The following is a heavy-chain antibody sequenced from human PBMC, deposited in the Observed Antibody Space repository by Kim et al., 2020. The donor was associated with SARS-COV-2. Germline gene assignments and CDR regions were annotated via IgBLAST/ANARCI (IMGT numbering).Heavy chain of an antibody. Sequence: GGSLRLSCAASGFTFSSYAMHWVRQAPGKGLEWVAVIWYDGSNKYYADSVKGRFTISRDNSKNTLYLQMNSLRAEDTAVYYCAKALATYYYDSSGYYWGQGTLVTVSS. CDR2: IWYDGSNK. J-gene: IGHJ4*02. CDR1: GFTFSSYA. CDR3: AKALATYYYDSSGYY. V-gene: IGHV3-33*06. D-gene: IGHD3-22*01.